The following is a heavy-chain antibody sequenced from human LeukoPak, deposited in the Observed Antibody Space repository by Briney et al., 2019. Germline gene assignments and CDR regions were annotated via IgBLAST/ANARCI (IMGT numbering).Heavy chain of an antibody. CDR1: GYSISSGYY. Sequence: SETLSLTCAVSGYSISSGYYWGWIRQPPGKGLEWIGSIYHSGSTYYNPSLKSRVTISVDTSKNQFSLKLSSVTAADTAVCYCARSEREQYSSSWYGYWGQGTLVTVSS. J-gene: IGHJ4*02. D-gene: IGHD6-13*01. V-gene: IGHV4-38-2*01. CDR2: IYHSGST. CDR3: ARSEREQYSSSWYGY.